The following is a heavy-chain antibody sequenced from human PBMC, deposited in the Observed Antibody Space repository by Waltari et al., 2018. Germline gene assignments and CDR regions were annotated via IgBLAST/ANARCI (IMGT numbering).Heavy chain of an antibody. J-gene: IGHJ6*02. CDR2: IKNETT. CDR1: GFTFTDAW. Sequence: EVQLVESGGGLVKPGESLRLSCATSGFTFTDAWMMWVRQAPGKGPEWFGLIKNETTDYAPPVRGRFTISRDDSQNTFFLQMNSLKIEDTAVYYCLRVPTYHTDVWGQGTAVTVSS. V-gene: IGHV3-15*01. CDR3: LRVPTYHTDV. D-gene: IGHD1-1*01.